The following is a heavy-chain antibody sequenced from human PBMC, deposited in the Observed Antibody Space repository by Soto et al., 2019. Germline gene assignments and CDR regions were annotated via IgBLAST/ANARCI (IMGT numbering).Heavy chain of an antibody. J-gene: IGHJ3*02. CDR3: ARQWYCSSTSCPRGDAFDI. V-gene: IGHV5-51*01. D-gene: IGHD2-2*01. Sequence: GESLKISCKGSGYSFTSYWIGWVRQMPGKGLEWMGIIYPGDSDTRYSPSFQGQVTISADKSISTAYLQWSSLKASDTAMYYCARQWYCSSTSCPRGDAFDIWGQGTMVTVSS. CDR1: GYSFTSYW. CDR2: IYPGDSDT.